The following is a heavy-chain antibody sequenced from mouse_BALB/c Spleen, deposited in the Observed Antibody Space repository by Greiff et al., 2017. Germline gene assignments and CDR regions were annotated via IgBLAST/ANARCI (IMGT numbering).Heavy chain of an antibody. D-gene: IGHD1-2*01. CDR2: IDPSNSET. CDR1: GYTFTSYW. Sequence: VHLVESGPELVRPGASVKMSCKASGYTFTSYWMHWVKQRPGQGLEWIGMIDPSNSETRLNQKFKDKATLNVDKSSNTAYMQLSSLTSEDSAVYYCARSQFITTAPGDYWGQGTSVTVSS. V-gene: IGHV1S127*01. CDR3: ARSQFITTAPGDY. J-gene: IGHJ4*01.